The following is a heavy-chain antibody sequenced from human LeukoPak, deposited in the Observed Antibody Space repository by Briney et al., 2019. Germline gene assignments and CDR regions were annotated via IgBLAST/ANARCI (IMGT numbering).Heavy chain of an antibody. CDR2: IYTNGNT. CDR1: GGSISSYY. D-gene: IGHD4-17*01. V-gene: IGHV4-4*07. J-gene: IGHJ4*02. Sequence: SETLSLTCTVSGGSISSYYWSWIRQPVGKGLEWIARIYTNGNTNYNPSLKSRVIMSVDTSKNQFSLKLSSVTAADTAVYYCARDRGVTTPFDYWGQGTLVTVSS. CDR3: ARDRGVTTPFDY.